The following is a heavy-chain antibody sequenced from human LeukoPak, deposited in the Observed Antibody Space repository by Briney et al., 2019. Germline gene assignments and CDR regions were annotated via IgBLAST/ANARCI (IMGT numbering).Heavy chain of an antibody. J-gene: IGHJ4*02. CDR1: GFTVSSNY. V-gene: IGHV3-23*01. CDR3: AKDLSLRSSDWYPGFDY. D-gene: IGHD6-19*01. CDR2: ISASGGRT. Sequence: PGGSLRLSCAASGFTVSSNYMSWVRQAPGKGLEWISVISASGGRTYYADSVKGRFTISTDNSKNTLQLQMNSLRAEDTAVYYCAKDLSLRSSDWYPGFDYWGQGTLVTVSS.